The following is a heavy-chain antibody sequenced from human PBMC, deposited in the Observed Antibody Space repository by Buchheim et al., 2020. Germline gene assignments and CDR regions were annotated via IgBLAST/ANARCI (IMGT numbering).Heavy chain of an antibody. Sequence: QLQESGPGLVKPAETLSLTCTVSGDSIKRDYWSWIRQPPGKGLEWIGFIYHSGSTNYNPSLKSRVTISLDKSKNQFSLKLSSLIAADTAVYYCARVRHLYGGNDIDSWGQGTL. D-gene: IGHD3-16*01. CDR3: ARVRHLYGGNDIDS. J-gene: IGHJ4*02. CDR2: IYHSGST. CDR1: GDSIKRDY. V-gene: IGHV4-59*01.